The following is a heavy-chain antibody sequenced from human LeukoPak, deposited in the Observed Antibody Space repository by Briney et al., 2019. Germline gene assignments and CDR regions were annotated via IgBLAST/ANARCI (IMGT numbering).Heavy chain of an antibody. CDR2: IKQDGSEK. J-gene: IGHJ4*02. CDR3: ARDIAAAGTELFDY. V-gene: IGHV3-7*03. D-gene: IGHD6-13*01. CDR1: GFTLSSYW. Sequence: GGSLRLSCAASGFTLSSYWMSWVRQAPGKGLEWVANIKQDGSEKYYVDSVKGRFTISRDNAKNSLYLQMNSLRAEDTAVYYCARDIAAAGTELFDYWGQGTLVTVSS.